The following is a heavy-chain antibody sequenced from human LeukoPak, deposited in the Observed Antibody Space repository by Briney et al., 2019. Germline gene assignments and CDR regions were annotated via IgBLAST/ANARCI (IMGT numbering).Heavy chain of an antibody. CDR1: GFTFSNFG. D-gene: IGHD3-10*01. CDR3: AKHNRNWDGSGNIAYDY. J-gene: IGHJ4*02. V-gene: IGHV3-30*02. Sequence: GRSLRLSCVGSGFTFSNFGIHWVRQAPGKGLEWVAFIRFGVHNDYYADSVKGRFTISRDNSKNTLYLQMNSLRAEDMAVYYCAKHNRNWDGSGNIAYDYWGQGTLVTVSS. CDR2: IRFGVHND.